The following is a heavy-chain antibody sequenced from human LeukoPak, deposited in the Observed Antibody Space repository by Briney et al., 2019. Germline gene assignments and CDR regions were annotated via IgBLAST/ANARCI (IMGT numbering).Heavy chain of an antibody. CDR1: GGSISSGGYY. CDR2: IYYSGST. CDR3: ARGRYGDYWSYFDY. V-gene: IGHV4-31*03. Sequence: SETLSLTCTVSGGSISSGGYYWSWIRQHPGKGLEWIGYIYYSGSTYYNPSLKSRVTISVDTSKNQFSLKLSSVTAADTAVYYCARGRYGDYWSYFDYWGQGTLVTVSS. D-gene: IGHD4-17*01. J-gene: IGHJ4*02.